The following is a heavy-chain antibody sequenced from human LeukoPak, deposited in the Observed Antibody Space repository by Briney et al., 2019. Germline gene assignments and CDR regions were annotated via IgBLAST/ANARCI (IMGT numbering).Heavy chain of an antibody. CDR1: GGTFSSYA. J-gene: IGHJ6*03. Sequence: SVKVTCKASGGTFSSYAISWVRQPPGQGLEWMGGIIPIFGTANYAQKFQGRVTITTDESTSTAYMELSSLRSEDTAVYYCARGIAARPNYYYYYMDVWGKGTTVTVSS. D-gene: IGHD6-6*01. CDR2: IIPIFGTA. CDR3: ARGIAARPNYYYYYMDV. V-gene: IGHV1-69*05.